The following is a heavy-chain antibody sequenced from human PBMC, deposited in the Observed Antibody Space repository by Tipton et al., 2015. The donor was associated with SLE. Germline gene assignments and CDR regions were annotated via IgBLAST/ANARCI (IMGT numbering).Heavy chain of an antibody. D-gene: IGHD6-19*01. CDR3: ARVNAVPGTARYYMDV. CDR2: ITTGSTYT. Sequence: SLRLSCAASGFIFKNYDMTWVRQAPGKGLEWVSFITTGSTYTYYAESVKGRFTISRDNAENSLYLQMNSLTGEDTAIYYCARVNAVPGTARYYMDVWGKGTTVTVSS. V-gene: IGHV3-21*01. J-gene: IGHJ6*03. CDR1: GFIFKNYD.